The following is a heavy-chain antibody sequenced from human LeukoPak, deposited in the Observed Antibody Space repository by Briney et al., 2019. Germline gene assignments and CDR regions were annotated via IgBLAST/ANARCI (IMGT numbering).Heavy chain of an antibody. CDR3: ARGHQTYYYDSSGYPSPRIYYFDY. Sequence: SETLSLTCTVSGGSISSYYWSWIRQPPGKGLEWIGYIYYSGSTNYNPSLKSRVTISVDTSKNQFSLKLSSVTAADTAVYYCARGHQTYYYDSSGYPSPRIYYFDYWGQGTLVTVSS. CDR2: IYYSGST. CDR1: GGSISSYY. V-gene: IGHV4-59*01. J-gene: IGHJ4*02. D-gene: IGHD3-22*01.